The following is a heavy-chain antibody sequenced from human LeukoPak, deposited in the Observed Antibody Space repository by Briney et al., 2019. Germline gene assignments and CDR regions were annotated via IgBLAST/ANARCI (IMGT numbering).Heavy chain of an antibody. Sequence: PSETLSLTCTVSGGSISSYYWSWIRQPPGKGLEWIGYIYYSGSTNYNPSLKSRVTISVDTSKNQFSLKLSSVTAADTAVYYCARAQRITAAGTLFDYWGQGTLVTVSS. CDR1: GGSISSYY. D-gene: IGHD6-13*01. V-gene: IGHV4-59*01. CDR3: ARAQRITAAGTLFDY. CDR2: IYYSGST. J-gene: IGHJ4*02.